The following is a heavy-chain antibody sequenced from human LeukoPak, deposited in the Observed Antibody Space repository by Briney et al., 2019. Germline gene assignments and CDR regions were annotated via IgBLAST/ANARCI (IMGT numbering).Heavy chain of an antibody. D-gene: IGHD4-11*01. V-gene: IGHV1-69*02. CDR3: ARSDSASNGIDY. Sequence: GSSVKVSCKASGGTFSSYTISWVRQAPGQGLEWMGRIIPILGIANYAQKFQGRVTITADQSTSTAYMELSSLRSEDTAVYYCARSDSASNGIDYWGQGTLVTVSS. J-gene: IGHJ4*02. CDR2: IIPILGIA. CDR1: GGTFSSYT.